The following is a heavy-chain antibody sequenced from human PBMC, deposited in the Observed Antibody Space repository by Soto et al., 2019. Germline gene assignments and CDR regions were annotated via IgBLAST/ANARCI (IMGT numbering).Heavy chain of an antibody. V-gene: IGHV1-69*01. CDR1: GGTFSSYA. J-gene: IGHJ4*02. CDR3: ARSGYCSGGSCYSGDY. CDR2: IIPIFGTA. D-gene: IGHD2-15*01. Sequence: QVQLVQSGAEVKKPGSSVKVSCKASGGTFSSYAISWVRQAPGQGLEWMGGIIPIFGTANYAQKFQGRVTITADESTSTADMELSSLSSADTAVYYCARSGYCSGGSCYSGDYWGQGTLVTVSS.